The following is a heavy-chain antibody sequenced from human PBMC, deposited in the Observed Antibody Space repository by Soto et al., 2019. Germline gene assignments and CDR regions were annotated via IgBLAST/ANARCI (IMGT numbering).Heavy chain of an antibody. CDR3: AKDRVPDSRWNFDY. CDR2: ISGSGAGT. V-gene: IGHV3-23*01. D-gene: IGHD2-2*01. J-gene: IGHJ4*02. Sequence: PGGSLILSCAASGFNFSSYAMSWVRQAPGKGLEWVSAISGSGAGTFYGESMKGRVTISRDNSKNMVFLQMNSLTPEDTGVYYYAKDRVPDSRWNFDYWGQGILVTVSS. CDR1: GFNFSSYA.